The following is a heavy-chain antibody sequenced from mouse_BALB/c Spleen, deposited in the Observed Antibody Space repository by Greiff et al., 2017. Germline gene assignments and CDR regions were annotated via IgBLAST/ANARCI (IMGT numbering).Heavy chain of an antibody. CDR1: GYTFTSYW. Sequence: LQQPGSELVRPGASVKLSCKASGYTFTSYWMHWVKQRHGQGLEWIGNIYPGSGSTNYDEKFKSKGTLTVDTSSSTAYMHLSSLTSEDSAVYYCTAGPYFDYWGQGTTLTVSS. J-gene: IGHJ2*01. CDR2: IYPGSGST. V-gene: IGHV1S22*01. CDR3: TAGPYFDY.